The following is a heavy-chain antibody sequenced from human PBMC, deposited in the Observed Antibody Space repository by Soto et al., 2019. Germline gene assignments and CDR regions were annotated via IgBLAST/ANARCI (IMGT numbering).Heavy chain of an antibody. CDR1: GGSISSSSYY. V-gene: IGHV4-39*01. CDR3: ARRGIAVAGGDVSEY. Sequence: ETLFLTCTLSGGSISSSSYYWGWIRQPPGKGLEWIGSIYYSGSTYYNPSLKSRVTISVHTSKNQFSLKLSSVTAADTAVYYCARRGIAVAGGDVSEYWGQGTLVTVSS. D-gene: IGHD6-19*01. J-gene: IGHJ4*02. CDR2: IYYSGST.